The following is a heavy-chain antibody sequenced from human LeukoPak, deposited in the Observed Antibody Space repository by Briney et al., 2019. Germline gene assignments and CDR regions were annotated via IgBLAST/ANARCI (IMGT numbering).Heavy chain of an antibody. CDR3: VPWAAAGTDWFDP. D-gene: IGHD6-13*01. Sequence: SETLSLTCAVYGGSFSGYYWSWIRQPPGKGLEWIGEINHSGSTNYNPSLKSRVTISVDTSKNQSSLQLSSVTAADTAVYYCVPWAAAGTDWFDPWGQGTLVTVSS. CDR1: GGSFSGYY. CDR2: INHSGST. V-gene: IGHV4-34*01. J-gene: IGHJ5*02.